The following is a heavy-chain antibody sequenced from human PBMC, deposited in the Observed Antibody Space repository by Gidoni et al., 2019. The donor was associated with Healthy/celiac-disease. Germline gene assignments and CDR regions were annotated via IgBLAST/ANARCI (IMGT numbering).Heavy chain of an antibody. CDR1: GFTFSSYA. Sequence: EVQLVESGGGLVQPGGSLRLSCAASGFTFSSYAMSGVRQAPGKGLEWVSVISGSGGRPYYVDSVKGRFTISRDNSKNPLYLQMNSLRAEETAVYYCAKVRIQLWLVGWGQGTLVTVSS. CDR3: AKVRIQLWLVG. D-gene: IGHD5-18*01. CDR2: ISGSGGRP. V-gene: IGHV3-23*04. J-gene: IGHJ4*02.